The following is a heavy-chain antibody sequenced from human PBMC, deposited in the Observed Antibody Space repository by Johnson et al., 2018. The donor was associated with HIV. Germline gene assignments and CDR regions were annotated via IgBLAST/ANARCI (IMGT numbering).Heavy chain of an antibody. V-gene: IGHV3-33*05. CDR2: ISYDGSNK. D-gene: IGHD6-13*01. J-gene: IGHJ3*02. CDR3: AKGIAAAASGAFDI. Sequence: QVQLVESGGGLVQPGRSLRLSCTASGFTFGDYGMSWVRQAPGKGLEWVAVISYDGSNKYYADSVKGRFTISRDNSKNTLYLQMNSLRAEDTAVYYCAKGIAAAASGAFDIWGQGTMVTVSS. CDR1: GFTFGDYG.